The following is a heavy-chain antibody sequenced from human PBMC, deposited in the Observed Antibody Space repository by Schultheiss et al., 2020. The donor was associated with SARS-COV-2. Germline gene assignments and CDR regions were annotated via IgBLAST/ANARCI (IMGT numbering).Heavy chain of an antibody. CDR2: INHSGST. CDR1: GGSFSGYY. D-gene: IGHD3-10*01. Sequence: SETLSLTCAVYGGSFSGYYWSWIRQPPGKGLEWIGEINHSGSTNYNPSLKSRVTIPVDTSKNQFSLKLSSVTAADTAVYYCAKGYTGLDPWGQGTLVTGSS. J-gene: IGHJ5*02. CDR3: AKGYTGLDP. V-gene: IGHV4-34*01.